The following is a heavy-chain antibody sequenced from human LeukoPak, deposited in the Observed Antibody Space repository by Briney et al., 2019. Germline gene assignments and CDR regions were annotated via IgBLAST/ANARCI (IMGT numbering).Heavy chain of an antibody. J-gene: IGHJ4*02. V-gene: IGHV4-59*03. CDR2: IYYSGTT. CDR3: VWGSGWLDY. Sequence: SETLSLTCTVSGASITSHSWTWIRQPPGKGLEWIGYIYYSGTTNYNPSLKSRVTISRDTSKNQFSLKVTSVTAADTALYYCVWGSGWLDYWGQGTLVTASS. CDR1: GASITSHS. D-gene: IGHD6-19*01.